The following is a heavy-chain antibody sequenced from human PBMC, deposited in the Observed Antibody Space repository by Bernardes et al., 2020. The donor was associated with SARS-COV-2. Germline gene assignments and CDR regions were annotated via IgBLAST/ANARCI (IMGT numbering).Heavy chain of an antibody. D-gene: IGHD2-15*01. CDR2: LNEHGTIT. J-gene: IGHJ4*02. V-gene: IGHV3-74*03. CDR3: VRDLAGGRGS. Sequence: GGCLSLSRVGPGFSFSAYWMHWVRPNPGKGLVWVSRLNEHGTITTYADSVKGRFTISRDNAKNTLYLQMNSLRAEDTATYYCVRDLAGGRGSWGQGTLVTVSS. CDR1: GFSFSAYW.